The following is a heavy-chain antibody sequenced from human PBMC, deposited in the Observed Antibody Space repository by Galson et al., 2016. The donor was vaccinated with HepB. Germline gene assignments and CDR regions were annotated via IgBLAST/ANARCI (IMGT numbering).Heavy chain of an antibody. V-gene: IGHV1-3*01. D-gene: IGHD3-10*01. CDR3: ARVYYYASGSYRFYFDY. CDR1: GYTFTSHA. CDR2: INGDNGNT. J-gene: IGHJ4*02. Sequence: SVKVSCKASGYTFTSHALHWVRQAPGQRLEWMGWINGDNGNTKYSQKFQGRVTITRGTSASTAYMELSSLRSEDTAVYYCARVYYYASGSYRFYFDYWGQGTLVTVSS.